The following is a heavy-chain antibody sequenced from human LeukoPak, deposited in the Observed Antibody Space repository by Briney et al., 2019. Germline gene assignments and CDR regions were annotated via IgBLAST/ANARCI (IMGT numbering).Heavy chain of an antibody. V-gene: IGHV4-30-4*01. J-gene: IGHJ4*02. CDR3: ASNRYSSSVSDY. Sequence: PSQTLSLTCTVSGDFISSGDYYWSWIRQPPGKGLEWIGYIYYSGSTYYNPSLKSRVTISVDTSKNQFSLKLSSVTAADTAVYYCASNRYSSSVSDYWGQGALVTVSS. CDR1: GDFISSGDYY. D-gene: IGHD6-6*01. CDR2: IYYSGST.